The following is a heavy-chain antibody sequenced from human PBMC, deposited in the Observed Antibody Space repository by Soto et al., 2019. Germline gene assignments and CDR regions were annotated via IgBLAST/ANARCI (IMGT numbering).Heavy chain of an antibody. CDR3: AKVSPAGTVIPFLFDP. J-gene: IGHJ5*02. D-gene: IGHD4-4*01. CDR2: ISSNGGST. Sequence: PGGSLRLSCSASGFTFSSYAMHWFRQAPGKGLEYVSAISSNGGSTYYADSVKGRFTISRDNSKNTLYLQMSSLRAEDTAVYYCAKVSPAGTVIPFLFDPWGQGTLVTVST. CDR1: GFTFSSYA. V-gene: IGHV3-64D*06.